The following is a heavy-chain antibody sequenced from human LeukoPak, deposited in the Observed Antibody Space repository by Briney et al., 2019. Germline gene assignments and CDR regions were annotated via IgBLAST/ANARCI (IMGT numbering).Heavy chain of an antibody. Sequence: GGSLRLSCVASGLPIADFAMHWVRQAPGKGLEWVSLISGDGVSKFYAESVKGRFSISRDNSRNSLYLEMNSLRTEDAAMYYCAKESGKFDYWGQGTLVAVSS. CDR1: GLPIADFA. V-gene: IGHV3-43*02. CDR2: ISGDGVSK. J-gene: IGHJ4*02. CDR3: AKESGKFDY.